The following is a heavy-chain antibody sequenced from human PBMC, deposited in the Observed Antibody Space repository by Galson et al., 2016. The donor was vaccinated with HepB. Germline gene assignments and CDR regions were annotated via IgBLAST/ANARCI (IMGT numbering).Heavy chain of an antibody. CDR3: ARRVGRARFDP. V-gene: IGHV3-7*01. Sequence: LRLSCAATGFTFRSYWMSWVRQAPGKGLEWVATIKQDGSQKYCVDSVKGRFTISRDNAKNSLSLQMNSLRAEDTALYYCARRVGRARFDPWGQGTLVTVSS. CDR1: GFTFRSYW. J-gene: IGHJ5*02. CDR2: IKQDGSQK. D-gene: IGHD2-2*01.